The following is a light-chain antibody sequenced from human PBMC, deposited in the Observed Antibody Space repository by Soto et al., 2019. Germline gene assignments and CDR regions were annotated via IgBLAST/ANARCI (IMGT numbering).Light chain of an antibody. V-gene: IGLV2-14*01. CDR2: EVS. CDR3: SSYTVSTDVV. CDR1: TSDFVNYNY. Sequence: QSALTQPASLSGSPGQSVTISCSGTTSDFVNYNYVSWYQHHPGKAPQLILFEVSNRPSGVSSRFSGSKPGNTASLIISGLQAEDEAYYYCSSYTVSTDVVFGGGTKLTVL. J-gene: IGLJ2*01.